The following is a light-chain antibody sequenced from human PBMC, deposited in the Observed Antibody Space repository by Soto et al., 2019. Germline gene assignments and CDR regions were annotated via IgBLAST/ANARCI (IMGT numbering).Light chain of an antibody. Sequence: EIVMTQSPATLSVCRGERATLSCRASQSVSNNLAWYQKKPGQAPRLLIYGASTRATGIPARFSGSGSGTEFTLTISSLQSEDFAVYYCQQYTNWWTFGQGTRVEIK. CDR1: QSVSNN. CDR2: GAS. J-gene: IGKJ1*01. V-gene: IGKV3-15*01. CDR3: QQYTNWWT.